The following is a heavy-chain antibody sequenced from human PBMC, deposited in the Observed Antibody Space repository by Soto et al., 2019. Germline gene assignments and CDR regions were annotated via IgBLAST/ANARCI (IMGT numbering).Heavy chain of an antibody. Sequence: GQLVQSRGEGKKPGASVKGSCKTSGYSFTTYGISWVRQAPGQGLEGMGWISGYNGNTNYAQKLQGRVTMTTDTSTSTAYMELRSLRSDDTAVYYCAREGPAPYYYYGMDVWGQGSTVTVSS. CDR1: GYSFTTYG. V-gene: IGHV1-18*01. CDR2: ISGYNGNT. CDR3: AREGPAPYYYYGMDV. J-gene: IGHJ6*02.